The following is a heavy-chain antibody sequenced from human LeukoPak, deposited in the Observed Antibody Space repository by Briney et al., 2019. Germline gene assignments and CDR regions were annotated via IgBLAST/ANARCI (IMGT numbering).Heavy chain of an antibody. J-gene: IGHJ5*02. D-gene: IGHD5-12*01. CDR3: ARGADSGYDFLSWFDP. CDR1: GYTFTSYG. CDR2: ISAYNGNT. V-gene: IGHV1-18*01. Sequence: GASAKVSCKASGYTFTSYGISWVRQAPGQGLEWMGWISAYNGNTNYAQKLQGRVTMTTDTSTSTAYMELRSLRSDDTAVYYCARGADSGYDFLSWFDPWGQGTLVTVSS.